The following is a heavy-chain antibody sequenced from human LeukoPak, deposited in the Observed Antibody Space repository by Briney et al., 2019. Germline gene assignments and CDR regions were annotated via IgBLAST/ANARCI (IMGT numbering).Heavy chain of an antibody. J-gene: IGHJ6*03. Sequence: GGSLRLSCAASGFTFSSYAMSWVRQAPGKGLEWVSGIIDSGESTYYAGFAKGRFTISRDNSNNTLYLQMNSLRAEDTAVYYCAKLGGQELNNYYVAVCGKGTTVAVSS. CDR2: IIDSGEST. V-gene: IGHV3-23*01. D-gene: IGHD3-16*01. CDR3: AKLGGQELNNYYVAV. CDR1: GFTFSSYA.